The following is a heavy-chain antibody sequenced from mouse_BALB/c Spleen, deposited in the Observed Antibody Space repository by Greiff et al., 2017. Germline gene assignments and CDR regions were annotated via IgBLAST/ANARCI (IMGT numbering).Heavy chain of an antibody. Sequence: VQLQQSGAELVRPGVSVKISCKGSGYTFTDYAMHWVKQSHAKSLEWIGVISTYYGDASYNQKFKGKATMTVDKSSSTAYMELARLTSEDSAIYYCARGENYYGSSPSMGYWGQGTSVTVSS. CDR2: ISTYYGDA. CDR3: ARGENYYGSSPSMGY. V-gene: IGHV1S137*01. CDR1: GYTFTDYA. D-gene: IGHD1-1*01. J-gene: IGHJ4*01.